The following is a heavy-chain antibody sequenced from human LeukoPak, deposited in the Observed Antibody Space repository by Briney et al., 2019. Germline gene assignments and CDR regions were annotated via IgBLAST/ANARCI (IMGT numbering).Heavy chain of an antibody. CDR1: GFTFSSYS. J-gene: IGHJ4*02. Sequence: GGSLRLSCAASGFTFSSYSMNWGRQAPGEGLEWGSSISSSNTYIYYADSVKGRFTISRDNAKNSLFLQMNSLKAEDTAVYYCVRVGPGKSEYGSGSYGDWAQGTLVTVSS. CDR3: VRVGPGKSEYGSGSYGD. V-gene: IGHV3-21*01. D-gene: IGHD3-10*01. CDR2: ISSSNTYI.